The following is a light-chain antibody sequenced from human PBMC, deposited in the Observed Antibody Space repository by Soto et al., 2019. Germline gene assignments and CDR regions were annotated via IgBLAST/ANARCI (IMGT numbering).Light chain of an antibody. Sequence: QSVLTQPASVSGSPGQSITISCTGTSSDVGGYNYVSWYQHHPGKAPELMIFEVSNRPSGVSHRFSGSKSGNTASPTISGLQTEDEGDYYCSSYTSSSTRVFGTGTKVTVL. CDR2: EVS. CDR3: SSYTSSSTRV. V-gene: IGLV2-14*01. CDR1: SSDVGGYNY. J-gene: IGLJ1*01.